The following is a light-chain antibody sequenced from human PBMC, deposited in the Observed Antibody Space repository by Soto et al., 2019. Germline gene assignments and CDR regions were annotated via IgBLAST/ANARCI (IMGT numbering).Light chain of an antibody. V-gene: IGKV1-39*01. CDR3: QQSFSPLWT. Sequence: DIQMTQSPSSLSASVGDRVTITCRASQSISNYLNWYQQKPWKAPKLLIYAASSMQSGVPSRFSGSGSETDFTLTISRLQPDDSATYYCQQSFSPLWTFGQGTKVEV. CDR2: AAS. CDR1: QSISNY. J-gene: IGKJ1*01.